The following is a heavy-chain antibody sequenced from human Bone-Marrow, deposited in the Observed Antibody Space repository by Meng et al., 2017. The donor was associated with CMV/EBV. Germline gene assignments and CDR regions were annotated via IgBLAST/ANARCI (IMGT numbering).Heavy chain of an antibody. Sequence: VAGDSVRGGNSYASWLRQPPGKGLEWIGYVYYSGSTRDNPSLKGRVTISLDTSKNHFSLNLTSVTAADTGVYFCVRDSVAPRLGLDYWGQGMLVTVSS. CDR2: VYYSGST. J-gene: IGHJ4*02. CDR1: GDSVRGGNSY. V-gene: IGHV4-61*03. CDR3: VRDSVAPRLGLDY. D-gene: IGHD2-15*01.